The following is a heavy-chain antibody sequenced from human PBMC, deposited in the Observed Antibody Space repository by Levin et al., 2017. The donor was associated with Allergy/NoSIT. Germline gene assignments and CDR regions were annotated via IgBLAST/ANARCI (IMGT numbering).Heavy chain of an antibody. J-gene: IGHJ4*02. Sequence: PGGSLRLSCSVSGFTFDIYGMNWVRQAPGKRLEWVSYICSSGSPKYYADPVRGRFTISRDNAKQSLYLQMTSLRAEDTAVYYCARGLFDFWGQGALVTV. D-gene: IGHD5-12*01. CDR2: ICSSGSPK. CDR3: ARGLFDF. CDR1: GFTFDIYG. V-gene: IGHV3-48*04.